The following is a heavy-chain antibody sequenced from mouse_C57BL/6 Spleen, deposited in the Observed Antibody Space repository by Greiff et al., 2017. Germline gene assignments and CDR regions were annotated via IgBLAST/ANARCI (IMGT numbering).Heavy chain of an antibody. V-gene: IGHV1-18*01. D-gene: IGHD2-3*01. CDR3: ASSQADDYAMDY. CDR2: INPNNGGT. J-gene: IGHJ4*01. CDR1: GYTFTDYN. Sequence: EVQLQQSGPELVKPGASVKIPCKASGYTFTDYNMDWVKQSHGKSLEWIGDINPNNGGTIYNQKFKGKVTMTVDKSSSTAYMELRSLTSADTAVYGCASSQADDYAMDYWGQGTSVTVSS.